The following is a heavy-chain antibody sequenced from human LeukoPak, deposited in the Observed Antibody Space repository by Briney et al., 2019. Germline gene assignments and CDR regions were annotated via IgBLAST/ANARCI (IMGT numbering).Heavy chain of an antibody. Sequence: GGSLRLSCAASGFTFSSYGMHWVRRAPGKGLEWVAFIRYGGTNKDYADSVKGRFTISRDNSKNTLYLQMNSLRAEDTAVYYCAKGGGWEVQYYYYYMDVWGKGTTVTISS. V-gene: IGHV3-30*02. J-gene: IGHJ6*03. CDR1: GFTFSSYG. D-gene: IGHD1-26*01. CDR3: AKGGGWEVQYYYYYMDV. CDR2: IRYGGTNK.